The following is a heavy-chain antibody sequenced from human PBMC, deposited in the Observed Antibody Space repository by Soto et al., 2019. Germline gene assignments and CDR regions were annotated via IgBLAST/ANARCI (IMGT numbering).Heavy chain of an antibody. V-gene: IGHV4-39*01. CDR1: GGSISSSSYY. Sequence: SETLSLTCTVSGGSISSSSYYWGWIRQPPGKGLEWIGSIYYSGSTYYNPSLKSRVTISVDTSKNQFSLKLSSVTAADTAVYYCARGTADIVVVPSDYWGQGTLVTVSS. CDR2: IYYSGST. CDR3: ARGTADIVVVPSDY. D-gene: IGHD2-2*01. J-gene: IGHJ4*02.